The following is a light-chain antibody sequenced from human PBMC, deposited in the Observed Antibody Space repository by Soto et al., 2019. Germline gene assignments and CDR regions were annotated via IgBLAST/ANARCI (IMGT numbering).Light chain of an antibody. CDR1: QSVSRSY. J-gene: IGKJ1*01. CDR3: HHYET. V-gene: IGKV3-20*01. Sequence: IVLTQSPGTLSLSPGDIGTLSCRASQSVSRSYLGWYQQNPGQAPRLLMYGASIRAAGVPDRFSGSGSGTEFTLTISRLEPEDFTVYYCHHYETFGQGTKVDIK. CDR2: GAS.